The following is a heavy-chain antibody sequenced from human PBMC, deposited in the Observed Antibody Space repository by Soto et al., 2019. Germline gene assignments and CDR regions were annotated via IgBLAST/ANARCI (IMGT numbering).Heavy chain of an antibody. CDR1: GFIFSHAW. D-gene: IGHD6-13*01. V-gene: IGHV3-15*07. J-gene: IGHJ5*02. CDR2: VKNNGGAT. CDR3: TADLGPAYNSNNWFDP. Sequence: EVQLVESGGDLVKPGGSLRLSCAASGFIFSHAWFHWVRQPPGKGLELVGRVKNNGGATDYAPSVKGRFTISRDDSKDTVSLQMSSLRTEDTAIYYCTADLGPAYNSNNWFDPWGQGTPVTVSS.